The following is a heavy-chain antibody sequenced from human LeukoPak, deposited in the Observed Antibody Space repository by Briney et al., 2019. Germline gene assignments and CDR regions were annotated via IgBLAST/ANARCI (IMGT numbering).Heavy chain of an antibody. Sequence: GASLKISFKGSGYSFTSYWIGWVRPMPGKGLEWMGITYPGDADTRYSPSFQGQVTISADKSTSTAYLQWSSLKASDTAMYYCARQGRYGSHYMDVWGKGTTVTVSS. CDR3: ARQGRYGSHYMDV. J-gene: IGHJ6*03. D-gene: IGHD3-10*01. CDR2: TYPGDADT. CDR1: GYSFTSYW. V-gene: IGHV5-51*01.